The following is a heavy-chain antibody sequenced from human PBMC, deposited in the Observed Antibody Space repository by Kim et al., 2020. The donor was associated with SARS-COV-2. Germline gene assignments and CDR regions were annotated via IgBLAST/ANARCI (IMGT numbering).Heavy chain of an antibody. J-gene: IGHJ4*02. Sequence: STIYYADSGKGRFTISRDNAKNSLYLQMNSLRAEDTAVYYCASSTVVRTGWGQGTLVTVSS. V-gene: IGHV3-48*04. CDR2: STI. D-gene: IGHD2-15*01. CDR3: ASSTVVRTG.